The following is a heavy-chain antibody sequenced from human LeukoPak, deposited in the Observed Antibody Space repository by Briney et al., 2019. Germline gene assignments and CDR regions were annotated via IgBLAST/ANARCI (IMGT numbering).Heavy chain of an antibody. D-gene: IGHD3-9*01. CDR3: ARDCRYDILTGYYYGMDV. J-gene: IGHJ6*02. CDR1: GGSFSTYY. Sequence: PSETLSLTCAVYGGSFSTYYWSWIRQHPGKGLEWIGYIYYGGSTYYNPSLKSRVTISVDTSKNQFSLKLSSVTAADTAVYYCARDCRYDILTGYYYGMDVWGQGTTVTVSS. CDR2: IYYGGST. V-gene: IGHV4-31*11.